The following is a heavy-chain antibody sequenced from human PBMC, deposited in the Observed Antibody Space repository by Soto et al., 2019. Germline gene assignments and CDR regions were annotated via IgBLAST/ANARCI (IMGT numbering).Heavy chain of an antibody. V-gene: IGHV3-30*18. CDR3: AKETIQVGGPNYFDY. Sequence: GGSLRLSCEASGFTFSRYGMHWVRQAPGMGLEWVAVISWDGLAQYYGDSVKGRFTISRDNSQSTLYLQMNSLRAEDTAIYYCAKETIQVGGPNYFDYWGQGVLVTVSS. CDR2: ISWDGLAQ. J-gene: IGHJ4*02. D-gene: IGHD1-1*01. CDR1: GFTFSRYG.